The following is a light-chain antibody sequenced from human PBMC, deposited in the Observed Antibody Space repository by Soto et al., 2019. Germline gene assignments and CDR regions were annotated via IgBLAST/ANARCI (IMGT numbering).Light chain of an antibody. CDR3: SSYTSSSTLV. J-gene: IGLJ1*01. CDR2: DVS. CDR1: SSDVGGYNY. V-gene: IGLV2-14*01. Sequence: QSALTQPASVSGSPGQSINISCSGTSSDVGGYNYVSWYQQHPGKAPKLIIDDVSNRPSGVANTFSGSKSGNTASLTISWLQAEDVSGYYCSSYTSSSTLVFGTGTKVTDL.